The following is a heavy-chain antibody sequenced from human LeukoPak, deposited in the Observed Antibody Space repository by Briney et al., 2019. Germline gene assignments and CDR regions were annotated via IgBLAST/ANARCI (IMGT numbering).Heavy chain of an antibody. D-gene: IGHD1-26*01. J-gene: IGHJ3*01. CDR1: GGSISSYY. CDR2: IYYSGSGST. CDR3: ARPFSGSYSDAFDL. V-gene: IGHV4-59*08. Sequence: SETLSPTCTVSGGSISSYYWSWIRQPPGKGLEWIGYIYYSGSGSTNYNPSLKSRVSISVDTSKNHFSLKLSSVTAADTAVYYCARPFSGSYSDAFDLWGQGTMVTVSS.